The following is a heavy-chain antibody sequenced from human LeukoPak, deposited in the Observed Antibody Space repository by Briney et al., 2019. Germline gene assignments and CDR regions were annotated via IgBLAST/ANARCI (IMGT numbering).Heavy chain of an antibody. CDR2: IYYSGST. CDR3: AKTVAGYWYFDL. CDR1: GGSISHYF. D-gene: IGHD6-19*01. Sequence: SETLSLTCTVSGGSISHYFWSWIRQPPGKALEWIGYIYYSGSTNYNPSLKSRVTISVDTSKNQFSLKLSSVTAADTAVYYCAKTVAGYWYFDLWGRGTLSLSPQ. J-gene: IGHJ2*01. V-gene: IGHV4-59*08.